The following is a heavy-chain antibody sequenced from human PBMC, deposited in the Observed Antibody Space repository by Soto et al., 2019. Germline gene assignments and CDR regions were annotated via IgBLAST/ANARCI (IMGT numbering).Heavy chain of an antibody. Sequence: LRLSCAASGFIFKMYWMHWVRQTPGKGLVWISRIYNDGSYTDYADSVKGRFTISRDNVNDTLYLQMNNLRAEDSGLYYCTRGPRPISTGTGAYWGQGTQVTVSS. J-gene: IGHJ4*02. V-gene: IGHV3-74*01. D-gene: IGHD3-10*01. CDR3: TRGPRPISTGTGAY. CDR2: IYNDGSYT. CDR1: GFIFKMYW.